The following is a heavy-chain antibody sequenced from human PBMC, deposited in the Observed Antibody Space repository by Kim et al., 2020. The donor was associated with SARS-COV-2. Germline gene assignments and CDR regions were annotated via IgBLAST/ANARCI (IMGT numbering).Heavy chain of an antibody. CDR1: GFTFSSYA. J-gene: IGHJ4*02. V-gene: IGHV3-23*01. Sequence: GGSLRLSCAVSGFTFSSYAMSWVRQAPGKGLEWVSGISGSGGSTHYAESEKGRFTISRDNSKNTLYLQMNSLRAEDTAVYFCAKGGASEAWASFDYWGQGTLVTVSS. D-gene: IGHD3-16*01. CDR2: ISGSGGST. CDR3: AKGGASEAWASFDY.